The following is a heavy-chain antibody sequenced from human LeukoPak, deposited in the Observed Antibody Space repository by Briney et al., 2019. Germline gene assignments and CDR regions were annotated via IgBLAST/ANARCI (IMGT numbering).Heavy chain of an antibody. V-gene: IGHV4-39*01. CDR3: ARKDNSGYYFVDY. Sequence: PSETLSLTCTVSGGSISSRNYFWGWIRQPPGKGLEWIGSIYYGGSTYYNPSLKSRLTISVDTSKNQFSLKLSSVTAADTAVYYCARKDNSGYYFVDYWGRRTLVTVSS. CDR1: GGSISSRNYF. D-gene: IGHD3-22*01. CDR2: IYYGGST. J-gene: IGHJ4*02.